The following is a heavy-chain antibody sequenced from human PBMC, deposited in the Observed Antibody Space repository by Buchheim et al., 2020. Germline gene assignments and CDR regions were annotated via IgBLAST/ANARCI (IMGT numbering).Heavy chain of an antibody. Sequence: EVQLVESGGGLVQPGGSLRLSCAASGFTFSSYWMSWVRQAPGKGLEWVANIKQDGSAKYYVDSVKGRFTISRDNAKNSLYLQMNSLRAEDTAVYYCARDRGAYCGGDCYRKDYYYGMDVWGQGTT. CDR1: GFTFSSYW. CDR2: IKQDGSAK. D-gene: IGHD2-21*02. CDR3: ARDRGAYCGGDCYRKDYYYGMDV. J-gene: IGHJ6*02. V-gene: IGHV3-7*01.